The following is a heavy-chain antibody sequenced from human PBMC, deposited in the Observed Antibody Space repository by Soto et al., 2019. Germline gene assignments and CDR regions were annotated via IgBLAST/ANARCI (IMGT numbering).Heavy chain of an antibody. D-gene: IGHD6-6*01. CDR2: IGAYNGNT. V-gene: IGHV1-18*01. Sequence: ASVKVSCKASGYTFTSYGISWVRQAPGQGLEWMGWIGAYNGNTNYAQKLQGRVTMTTDTSTSTAYMELRSLRSDDTAVYYCARDGGVVGSSSLDYYYGMDVWGQGTTVTVSS. J-gene: IGHJ6*02. CDR3: ARDGGVVGSSSLDYYYGMDV. CDR1: GYTFTSYG.